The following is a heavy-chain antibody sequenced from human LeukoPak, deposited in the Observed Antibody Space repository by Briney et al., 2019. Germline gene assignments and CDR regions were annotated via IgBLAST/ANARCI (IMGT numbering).Heavy chain of an antibody. V-gene: IGHV3-23*01. J-gene: IGHJ4*02. CDR3: AKDREYSSSWNYYFDS. CDR1: GFSFNSYA. Sequence: TGGSLRLSCAASGFSFNSYAMCWVRQAPGKGLEWVSAISGSGGRTHFADSVKGRFTISRDKSKNTMSLQMNSLRAEDTAVYFCAKDREYSSSWNYYFDSWGQGTLVTVSS. D-gene: IGHD6-13*01. CDR2: ISGSGGRT.